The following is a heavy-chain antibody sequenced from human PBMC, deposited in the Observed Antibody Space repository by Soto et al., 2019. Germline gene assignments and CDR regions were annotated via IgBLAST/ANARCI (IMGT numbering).Heavy chain of an antibody. V-gene: IGHV4-59*01. Sequence: QVQLQESGPGLVKPSETLSLTCTVSGGSISNYYLTWIRQPPGKGLEWIGYIYYSGNTNYNPSLKSRVTISLDTSKNQLSLKVSSVTAADTAVYYCARGAVAGTGLHWFDPWGQGTLVTVSS. D-gene: IGHD6-19*01. CDR1: GGSISNYY. CDR2: IYYSGNT. CDR3: ARGAVAGTGLHWFDP. J-gene: IGHJ5*02.